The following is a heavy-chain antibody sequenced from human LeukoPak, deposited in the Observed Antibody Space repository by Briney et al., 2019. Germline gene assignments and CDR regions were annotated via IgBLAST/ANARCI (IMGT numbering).Heavy chain of an antibody. Sequence: SETLSLTCTVSGGSISSYYWSWIRQPPGKGLEWIGYIYYSGSTNYNPSLKSRVTISVDTSKNQFSLKLSSVTAADTAVYYCASMYSSSWYYVWGQGTLVTVSS. CDR3: ASMYSSSWYYV. D-gene: IGHD6-13*01. V-gene: IGHV4-59*08. CDR1: GGSISSYY. CDR2: IYYSGST. J-gene: IGHJ4*02.